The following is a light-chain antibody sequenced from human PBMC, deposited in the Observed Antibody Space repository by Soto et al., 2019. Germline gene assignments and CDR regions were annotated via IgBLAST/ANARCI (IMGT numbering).Light chain of an antibody. J-gene: IGKJ2*01. V-gene: IGKV2-28*01. CDR3: MQSLQIPPT. CDR1: QSLLHNNGYNY. Sequence: DIVMTQSPLSLPVTPGEPASISCRSSQSLLHNNGYNYLDWYLQKPGQSPQLLIYLGSSRASGVPDRFTASGSGTDFTLRISRVEAEYVGLYFCMQSLQIPPTFGQGTKLEIK. CDR2: LGS.